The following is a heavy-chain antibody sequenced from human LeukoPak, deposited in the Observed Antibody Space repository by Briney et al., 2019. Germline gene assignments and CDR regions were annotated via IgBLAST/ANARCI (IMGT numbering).Heavy chain of an antibody. D-gene: IGHD2-8*02. CDR3: AREAGYDTGGYPRDY. CDR1: GFTFSRYA. Sequence: GGSLRLSCAASGFTFSRYAMHWVRQAPGKGLECVALIWYDGSNEFYADSVKGRFTISRDNSKNTLYLQMNSLRAEDTAIYYCAREAGYDTGGYPRDYWGQGTLVTVSS. CDR2: IWYDGSNE. J-gene: IGHJ4*02. V-gene: IGHV3-33*08.